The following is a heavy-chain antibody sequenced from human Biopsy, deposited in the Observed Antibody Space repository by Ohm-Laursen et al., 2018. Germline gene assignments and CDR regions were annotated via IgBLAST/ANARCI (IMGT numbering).Heavy chain of an antibody. CDR3: ARNFRNYDFLDS. Sequence: SLRLSCAASGFTFDDYAMHWIRQAPGKGLEWVAGLTWNSGTIAYGGSVKGRFTISRDNAKNSLYLHMNSLRLDDTALYYCARNFRNYDFLDSWGQGTLVTVSS. J-gene: IGHJ1*01. V-gene: IGHV3-9*01. CDR1: GFTFDDYA. CDR2: LTWNSGTI. D-gene: IGHD3-22*01.